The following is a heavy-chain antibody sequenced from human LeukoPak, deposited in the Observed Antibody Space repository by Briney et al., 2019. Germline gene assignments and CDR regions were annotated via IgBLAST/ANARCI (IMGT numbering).Heavy chain of an antibody. J-gene: IGHJ3*02. CDR3: AKSNGYGLIDI. D-gene: IGHD3-22*01. Sequence: KASETLSLTCSVSGYSISSGYEWGWIRQPPGKRLEWIGSISQSGNTYDNLSLKSRVTMSVDTARNQFSLKLTSVTAADTAVYYCAKSNGYGLIDIWGQGTMVTVSS. CDR2: ISQSGNT. V-gene: IGHV4-38-2*02. CDR1: GYSISSGYE.